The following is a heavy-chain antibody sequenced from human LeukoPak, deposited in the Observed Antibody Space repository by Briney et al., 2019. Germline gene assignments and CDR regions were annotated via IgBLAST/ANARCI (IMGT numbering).Heavy chain of an antibody. CDR1: GFTFSSYS. CDR2: ISSSSSYI. J-gene: IGHJ2*01. V-gene: IGHV3-21*01. D-gene: IGHD3-10*01. Sequence: PGGSLRLSCAASGFTFSSYSMNWVRQAPGKGLEWVSSISSSSSYIYYADSVKGRFTISRDNAKNSLYLQMNSLRAEDTAVYYCELWFGEDYWLPPGDNWYFDLWGRGTLVTVSS. CDR3: ELWFGEDYWLPPGDNWYFDL.